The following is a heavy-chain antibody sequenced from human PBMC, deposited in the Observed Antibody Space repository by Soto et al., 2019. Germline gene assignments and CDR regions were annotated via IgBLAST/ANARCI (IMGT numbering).Heavy chain of an antibody. CDR2: IFSNDEK. CDR1: GFSLSNARMG. J-gene: IGHJ3*02. D-gene: IGHD6-19*01. CDR3: ARIRGGSGWYDAFDI. V-gene: IGHV2-26*01. Sequence: QVTLKESGPVLVKPTETLTLTCTVSGFSLSNARMGVSWIRQPPGKALEWLAHIFSNDEKSYSTSLKSRLTIPKATPKSQVVLTMTNMDPVDTATYYCARIRGGSGWYDAFDIWGQGTMVTVSS.